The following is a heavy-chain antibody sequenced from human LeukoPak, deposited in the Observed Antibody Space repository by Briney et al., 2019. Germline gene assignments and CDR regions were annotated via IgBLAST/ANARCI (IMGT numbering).Heavy chain of an antibody. J-gene: IGHJ4*02. CDR2: IYTSGST. Sequence: SETLSLXCTVSGGSISSYYWSWIRQPAGKGLEWIGRIYTSGSTNYNPSLKSRVTMSVDTSKNQFSLKLSSVTAADTAVYYCARGDFWSGYHDYWGQGTLVTVSS. V-gene: IGHV4-4*07. CDR3: ARGDFWSGYHDY. D-gene: IGHD3-3*01. CDR1: GGSISSYY.